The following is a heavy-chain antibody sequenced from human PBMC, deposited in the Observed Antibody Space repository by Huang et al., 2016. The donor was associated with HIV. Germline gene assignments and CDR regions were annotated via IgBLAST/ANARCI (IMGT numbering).Heavy chain of an antibody. D-gene: IGHD6-13*01. CDR1: GFTFSSYG. J-gene: IGHJ6*04. Sequence: QVQLVESGGGVVQPGRSLRLSCAASGFTFSSYGMHWVRQAPGKGLEWGAVISYDKSNKYYAYSVKGRLTISRDNSKNTLYLQINSLTTEDTAVYYCAKGGRAAAVMDVWGKGTTVTVSS. CDR3: AKGGRAAAVMDV. V-gene: IGHV3-30*18. CDR2: ISYDKSNK.